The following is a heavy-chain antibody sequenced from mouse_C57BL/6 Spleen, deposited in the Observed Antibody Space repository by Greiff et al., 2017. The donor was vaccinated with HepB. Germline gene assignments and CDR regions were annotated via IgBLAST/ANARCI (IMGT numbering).Heavy chain of an antibody. CDR1: GFNIKDDY. J-gene: IGHJ4*01. V-gene: IGHV14-4*01. Sequence: VQLQQSGAELVRPGASVKLSCTASGFNIKDDYMHWVKQRPEQGLEWIGWIDPENGDTEYASKFQGKATITAETSSNTAYLQLSSLTSEDTAVYYCTTEGGYAMDYWGQGTSVTVSS. CDR3: TTEGGYAMDY. CDR2: IDPENGDT.